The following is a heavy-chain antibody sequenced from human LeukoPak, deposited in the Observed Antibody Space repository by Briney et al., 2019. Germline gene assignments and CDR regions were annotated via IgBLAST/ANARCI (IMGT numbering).Heavy chain of an antibody. CDR2: ISSSGSTI. CDR1: GFTFSDYY. Sequence: GGSLRLSCAASGFTFSDYYMSWIRQAPGKGLEWVSYISSSGSTIYYAESVKGRFTISRDNAKNSLYLQMNSLRAEDTAVYYCARGYRCLQLSIRCPFDYWGQGTLVTVSS. D-gene: IGHD5-24*01. CDR3: ARGYRCLQLSIRCPFDY. V-gene: IGHV3-11*01. J-gene: IGHJ4*02.